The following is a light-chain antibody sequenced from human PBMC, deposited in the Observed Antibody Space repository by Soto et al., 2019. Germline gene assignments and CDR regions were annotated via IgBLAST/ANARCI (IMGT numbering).Light chain of an antibody. CDR2: EVS. Sequence: QSVLTQAASVSGSPGQSITISCSGTSSDVGSYNLVSWYQQHPGKAPKLMIYEVSKRPSGLSNRFSGSKSSNTASLTISGLQAEDEADYYCCSYAGSSALYVFGTGTKVTVL. V-gene: IGLV2-23*02. CDR3: CSYAGSSALYV. CDR1: SSDVGSYNL. J-gene: IGLJ1*01.